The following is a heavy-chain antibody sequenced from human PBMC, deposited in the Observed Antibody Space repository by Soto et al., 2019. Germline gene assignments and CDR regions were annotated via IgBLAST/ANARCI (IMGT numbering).Heavy chain of an antibody. Sequence: TLSLTCTVSGGSISSGGYYWSWIRQHPGKGLEWIGYIYYSGSTYYNPSLKSRVTISVDTSKNQFSLKLSSVTAADTAVYYCARESPNYDFWSGYYPPFGMDVWGQGTTVTVSS. V-gene: IGHV4-31*03. CDR3: ARESPNYDFWSGYYPPFGMDV. CDR2: IYYSGST. D-gene: IGHD3-3*01. CDR1: GGSISSGGYY. J-gene: IGHJ6*02.